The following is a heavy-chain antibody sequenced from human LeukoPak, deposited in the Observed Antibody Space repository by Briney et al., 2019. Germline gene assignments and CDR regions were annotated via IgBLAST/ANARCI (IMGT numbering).Heavy chain of an antibody. J-gene: IGHJ4*02. CDR2: IIPIFGTA. D-gene: IGHD6-13*01. V-gene: IGHV1-69*13. CDR3: ATIAAAGTRGVDY. CDR1: GTTFNSFA. Sequence: SVKVSCKASGTTFNSFAISWVRQAPGQGLEWLGGIIPIFGTANYAQKFQGRVTITADESTSTAYMELSSLRSEDTAVYYCATIAAAGTRGVDYWGQGTLVTVSS.